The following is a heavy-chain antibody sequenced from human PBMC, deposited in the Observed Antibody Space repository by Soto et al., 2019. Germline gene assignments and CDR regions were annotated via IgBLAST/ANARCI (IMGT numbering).Heavy chain of an antibody. CDR2: ISSSSYI. J-gene: IGHJ4*01. CDR1: GFTFSSYS. V-gene: IGHV3-21*01. Sequence: GGSLRLSCAASGFTFSSYSMNWVRQAPGKGLEWVSSISSSSYIYYADSVKGRFTISRDNAKNSLYLQMNSLRAEDTAVYYCVRAPEQRPIDYWGHGSLVTVSS. D-gene: IGHD6-19*01. CDR3: VRAPEQRPIDY.